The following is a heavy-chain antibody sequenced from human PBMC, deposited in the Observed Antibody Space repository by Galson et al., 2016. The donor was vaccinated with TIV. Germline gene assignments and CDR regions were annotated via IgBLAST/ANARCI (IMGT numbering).Heavy chain of an antibody. CDR3: ARMSRVTAPDSEYYFDY. V-gene: IGHV4-61*02. CDR1: GGSISSGLHH. Sequence: TLSLTCTVSGGSISSGLHHWNWIRQPAGKGLEWIGRIYTNVNANYNPSLASRVTFSIDTSKNQFSLKLFSVNAADTALYYCARMSRVTAPDSEYYFDYWGQGTLVTVSS. CDR2: IYTNVNA. J-gene: IGHJ4*02. D-gene: IGHD6-13*01.